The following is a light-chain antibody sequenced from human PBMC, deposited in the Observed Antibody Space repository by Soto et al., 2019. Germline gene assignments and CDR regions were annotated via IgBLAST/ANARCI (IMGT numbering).Light chain of an antibody. CDR2: SNN. Sequence: QSVLTQPPSASGTPGQGVTISCSGSTSTIGSNVVIWYQQLPGTAPKLLIYSNNKRPSGVPDRFSGSKSGTSASLAISGLQSEDEADYYCAAWDDTLNGWVFGGGTKLTVL. CDR1: TSTIGSNV. V-gene: IGLV1-44*01. J-gene: IGLJ3*02. CDR3: AAWDDTLNGWV.